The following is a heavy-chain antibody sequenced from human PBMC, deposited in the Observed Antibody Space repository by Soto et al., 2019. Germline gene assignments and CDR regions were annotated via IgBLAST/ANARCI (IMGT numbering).Heavy chain of an antibody. D-gene: IGHD3-9*01. V-gene: IGHV2-5*01. CDR3: ALARLTGGRDWFDP. CDR1: GFSLSTSGVG. CDR2: IYWNDDK. Sequence: QITLKESGPTLVKPTQPLTLTCTFSGFSLSTSGVGVGWIRQPPGKALEWLALIYWNDDKRYSPSLKSRLTITKDTSKNQVVLTMTNMDPVDTATYYCALARLTGGRDWFDPWGQGTLVTVSS. J-gene: IGHJ5*02.